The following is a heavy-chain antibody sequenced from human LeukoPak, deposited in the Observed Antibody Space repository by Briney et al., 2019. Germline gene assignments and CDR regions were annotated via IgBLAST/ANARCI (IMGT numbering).Heavy chain of an antibody. Sequence: GGSLRLASAASGFTFSSYAMSWVRQAPGKVLEWVSAIIGSGGSTYYADSVKGRFTISRDNSKNTLYLQMNSLRAEDAAVYHCAKVPGLGYCSSTSCAALYFDYWGQGTLVTVSS. CDR3: AKVPGLGYCSSTSCAALYFDY. CDR2: IIGSGGST. V-gene: IGHV3-23*01. CDR1: GFTFSSYA. J-gene: IGHJ4*02. D-gene: IGHD2-2*01.